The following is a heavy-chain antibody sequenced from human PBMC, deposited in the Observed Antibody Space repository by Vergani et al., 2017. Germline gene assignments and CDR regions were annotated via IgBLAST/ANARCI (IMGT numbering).Heavy chain of an antibody. CDR3: AITYSSHVSGFDP. Sequence: EVQLVQSGAEVTKPGVSLKLSCKGSGYSFTIYWIGWVGQMPGKGREWMGVIFPGDSDTRYSPSFQGQGTIPADKSNSTAYLQWSSLKAWDTARYYCAITYSSHVSGFDPWGQGILVTVSA. CDR1: GYSFTIYW. CDR2: IFPGDSDT. J-gene: IGHJ5*02. V-gene: IGHV5-51*01. D-gene: IGHD6-19*01.